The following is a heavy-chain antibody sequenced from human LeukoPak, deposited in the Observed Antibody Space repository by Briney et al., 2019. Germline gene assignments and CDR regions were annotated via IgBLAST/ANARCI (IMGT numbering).Heavy chain of an antibody. V-gene: IGHV4-34*01. CDR3: ARRNQFCNGVSCANPHDP. D-gene: IGHD2-8*01. Sequence: SETLSLTCAVYGGSFSGYYWSWIRQPPGKGLEWIGEINHSGSTNYNPSLESRVSISLDTSKNQFSLKLNAVTAADTALYYCARRNQFCNGVSCANPHDPWGQGTLVIVSS. CDR1: GGSFSGYY. CDR2: INHSGST. J-gene: IGHJ5*02.